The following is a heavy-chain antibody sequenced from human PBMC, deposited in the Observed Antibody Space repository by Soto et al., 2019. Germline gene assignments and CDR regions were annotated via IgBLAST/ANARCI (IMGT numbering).Heavy chain of an antibody. J-gene: IGHJ4*02. D-gene: IGHD6-6*01. V-gene: IGHV1-69*01. CDR3: AREEYSSSPFDY. CDR2: IIPIFGTA. Sequence: QVQLVQSGAEVKKPGASVKVSCKASGYTFTSYYMHWVRQAPGQGLEWMGGIIPIFGTANYAQKFQGRVAITADESTSTAYMELSSLRSEDRAVYYCAREEYSSSPFDYWGQGTLVTVSS. CDR1: GYTFTSYY.